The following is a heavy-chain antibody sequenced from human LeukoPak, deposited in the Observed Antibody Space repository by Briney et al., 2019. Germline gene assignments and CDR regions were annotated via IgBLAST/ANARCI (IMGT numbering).Heavy chain of an antibody. J-gene: IGHJ4*02. CDR3: AKDPGYGDYQY. CDR2: IIGSGGST. V-gene: IGHV3-23*01. Sequence: GGSLRLSCAASGFTFSSYAMSWVRQAPGKGLEWVSAIIGSGGSTYYADSVKGRFTISRDNSKNTLYLQMNSLRAEDTGEYYCAKDPGYGDYQYWGQGTLVTVSS. D-gene: IGHD4-17*01. CDR1: GFTFSSYA.